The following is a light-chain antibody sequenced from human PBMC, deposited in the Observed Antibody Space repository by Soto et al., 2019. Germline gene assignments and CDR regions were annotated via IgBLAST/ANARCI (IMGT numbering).Light chain of an antibody. CDR1: SSNIGDNY. CDR2: RNN. V-gene: IGLV1-47*01. Sequence: QSALTQPPSASWTPGQKVTISCSGSSSNIGDNYVYWHQQLPGTAPKLLIYRNNQRPSGAPDRFSGSKSGTSASLAISGLRSEDEADYYCAAWDDSLSGYVFGPGTKVTVL. J-gene: IGLJ1*01. CDR3: AAWDDSLSGYV.